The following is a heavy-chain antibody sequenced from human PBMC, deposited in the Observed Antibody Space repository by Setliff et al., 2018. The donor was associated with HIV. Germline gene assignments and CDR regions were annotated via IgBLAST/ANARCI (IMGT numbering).Heavy chain of an antibody. CDR3: ARGPTIFGVVMNGFDL. CDR1: GYTFTTYG. D-gene: IGHD3-3*01. CDR2: ISIYNGDR. Sequence: ASVQVSCKASGYTFTTYGISWVRQAPGQGLEWMGWISIYNGDRNYIENFQGRVIMTTDTSTATAYMELGNLRFEDTAVYYCARGPTIFGVVMNGFDLWGQGTTVTVSS. V-gene: IGHV1-18*01. J-gene: IGHJ3*01.